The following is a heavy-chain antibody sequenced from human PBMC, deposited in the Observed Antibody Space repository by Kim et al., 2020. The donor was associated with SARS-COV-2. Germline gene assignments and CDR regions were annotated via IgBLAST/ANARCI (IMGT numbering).Heavy chain of an antibody. V-gene: IGHV3-30*18. CDR2: ISFDGDDV. J-gene: IGHJ6*01. CDR1: GFAFRTYG. CDR3: AKDQTAGWLKSSYYYYS. D-gene: IGHD5-12*01. Sequence: GGSLRLSCAASGFAFRTYGVHWVRQAPGKGLEWVAVISFDGDDVYYADSVRGRFSISRDNSKNMLFLQMSSLRPDDTAVYFCAKDQTAGWLKSSYYYYS.